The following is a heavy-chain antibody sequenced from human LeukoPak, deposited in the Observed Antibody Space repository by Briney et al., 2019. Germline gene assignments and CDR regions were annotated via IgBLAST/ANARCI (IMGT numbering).Heavy chain of an antibody. CDR2: IYYSGST. D-gene: IGHD6-19*01. CDR1: GGSISSYY. J-gene: IGHJ4*02. V-gene: IGHV4-59*08. Sequence: SETLSLTCTVSGGSISSYYWSWIRQPPGKGLEWIGYIYYSGSTNYNPSLKSRVTISVDTSKNQFSLKLSSVTAADTAVYYCARSQWLAPFDYWGQGTLVTVSS. CDR3: ARSQWLAPFDY.